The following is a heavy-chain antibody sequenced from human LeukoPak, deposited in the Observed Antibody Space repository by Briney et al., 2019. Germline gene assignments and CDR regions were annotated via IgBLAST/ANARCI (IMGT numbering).Heavy chain of an antibody. D-gene: IGHD6-19*01. CDR2: IYYSGST. CDR3: ARHNGYSSGWYSGNWFDP. J-gene: IGHJ5*02. Sequence: SETLSLTCTVSGGSISSGSYYWSWIRQPPGKGLEWIGYIYYSGSTNYNPSLKSRVTISVDTSKNQFSLKLSSVTAADTAVYYCARHNGYSSGWYSGNWFDPWGQGTLVTVSS. CDR1: GGSISSGSYY. V-gene: IGHV4-61*01.